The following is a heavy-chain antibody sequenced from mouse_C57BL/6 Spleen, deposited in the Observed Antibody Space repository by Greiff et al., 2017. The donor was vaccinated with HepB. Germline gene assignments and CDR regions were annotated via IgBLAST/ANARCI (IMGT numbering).Heavy chain of an antibody. Sequence: VQLQQPGAELVKPGASVKLSCKASGYTFTSYWMHWVKQRPGQGLEWIGMIHPNSGSTNYNEKFKSKATLTVDKSSSTAYMQLSSLTSEDSAVYYCARDDGNDYAMDYWGQGTSVTVSS. V-gene: IGHV1-64*01. J-gene: IGHJ4*01. CDR2: IHPNSGST. D-gene: IGHD2-1*01. CDR1: GYTFTSYW. CDR3: ARDDGNDYAMDY.